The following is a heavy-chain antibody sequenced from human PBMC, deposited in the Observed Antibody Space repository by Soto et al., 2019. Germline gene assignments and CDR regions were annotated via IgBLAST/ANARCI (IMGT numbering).Heavy chain of an antibody. J-gene: IGHJ5*02. CDR3: AVGINWFDP. CDR2: INHSGST. CDR1: GGSFSGYY. Sequence: SETLSLTCAVYGGSFSGYYWTWIRQPPGRGLEWIGEINHSGSTNYNPSLKSRVTISVDTSKNQFSLKLSSVTAADTAIYYCAVGINWFDPWGQGTLVTVSS. V-gene: IGHV4-34*01.